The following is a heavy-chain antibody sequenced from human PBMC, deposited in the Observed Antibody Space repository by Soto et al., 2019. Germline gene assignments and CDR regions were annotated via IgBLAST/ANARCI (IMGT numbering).Heavy chain of an antibody. D-gene: IGHD4-17*01. V-gene: IGHV3-66*01. CDR3: ATRMTTAPY. Sequence: EVRLVQSGGGLVQPGGSLRLSCAASLFIVSDNYMSWVRQAPGKGLEWVSLIYSGGGTDYAESVKGRLTISRDNSKNTLYLQMNSLKAEDTGLYYCATRMTTAPYWGQGTVVTVSS. CDR2: IYSGGGT. CDR1: LFIVSDNY. J-gene: IGHJ4*02.